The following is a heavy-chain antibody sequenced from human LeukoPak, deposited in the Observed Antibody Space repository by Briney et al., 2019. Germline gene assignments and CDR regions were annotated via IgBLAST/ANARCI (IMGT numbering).Heavy chain of an antibody. CDR2: IYYSGST. CDR3: ARAGGFFSPFGY. J-gene: IGHJ4*02. CDR1: GGSISSGGYY. Sequence: SSETLSLTCTVSGGSISSGGYYWSWIRQHPGKGLEWIGYIYYSGSTYYNPSLKSRVTISVDTSKNQFSLKLSSVTAADTAVYYCARAGGFFSPFGYWGQGTLVTVSS. D-gene: IGHD3-16*01. V-gene: IGHV4-31*03.